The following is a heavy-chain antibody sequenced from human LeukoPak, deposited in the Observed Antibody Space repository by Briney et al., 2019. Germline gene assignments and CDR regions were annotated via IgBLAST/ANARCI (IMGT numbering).Heavy chain of an antibody. J-gene: IGHJ4*02. Sequence: ASVKVSCKASGGTFSSYAISWVRQAPGQGLKWMGGIIPIFGTANYAQKFQGRVTITTDESTSTAYMELSSLSSEDTAVYYCASPYYDSSGPLGYWGQGTLVTVSS. CDR2: IIPIFGTA. CDR3: ASPYYDSSGPLGY. D-gene: IGHD3-22*01. V-gene: IGHV1-69*05. CDR1: GGTFSSYA.